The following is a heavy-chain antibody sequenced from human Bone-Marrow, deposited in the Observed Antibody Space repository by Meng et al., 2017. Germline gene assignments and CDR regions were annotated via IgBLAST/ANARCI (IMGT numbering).Heavy chain of an antibody. CDR3: ARYSSSSLAFDF. V-gene: IGHV4-30-2*01. J-gene: IGHJ4*02. CDR1: GDSISSGGYS. CDR2: IYHSGST. D-gene: IGHD6-6*01. Sequence: QLQLQESGSGPLKPSQTLSLNCAVSGDSISSGGYSWSWIRQPPGKGLEWIGYIYHSGSTYFNPSLKSRVTVSVDRSKNQFSLNLSSVTAADTAVYYCARYSSSSLAFDFWGQGTLVTVSS.